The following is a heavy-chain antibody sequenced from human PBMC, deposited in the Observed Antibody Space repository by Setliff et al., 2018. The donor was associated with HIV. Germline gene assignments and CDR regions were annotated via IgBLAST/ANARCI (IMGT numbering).Heavy chain of an antibody. V-gene: IGHV4-34*01. CDR2: ISFSGTT. D-gene: IGHD1-26*01. J-gene: IGHJ5*02. CDR3: LRVEDTAVYYCATYGGSFPGWFDT. CDR1: GGPLSGYF. Sequence: PSETLSLTCAVYGGPLSGYFWSWIRQSPGKGLEWIGEISFSGTTNYNPPLKSRVTISIDTSKEWFSLQLTSVTRADTATYYCLRVEDTAVYYCATYGGSFPGWFDTWGQETPVTVSS.